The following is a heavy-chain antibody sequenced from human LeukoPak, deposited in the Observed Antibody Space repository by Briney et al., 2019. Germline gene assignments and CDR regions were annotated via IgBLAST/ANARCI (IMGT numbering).Heavy chain of an antibody. CDR2: ISGSGGST. J-gene: IGHJ6*03. D-gene: IGHD6-19*01. Sequence: GGSLRLSCAASGFTFSSYAMSWVRQAPGKGLEWVSAISGSGGSTYYADSVKGGFTISRDNSKNTLYLQMNSLRDEDTAVYYCAKDGYSSGWYYYYYMDVWGKGTTVTVSS. V-gene: IGHV3-23*01. CDR3: AKDGYSSGWYYYYYMDV. CDR1: GFTFSSYA.